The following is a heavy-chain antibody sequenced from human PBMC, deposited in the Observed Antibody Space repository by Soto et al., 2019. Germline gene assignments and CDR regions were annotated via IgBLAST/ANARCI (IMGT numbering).Heavy chain of an antibody. CDR3: VRLAPAFSGNHWAFDY. CDR1: GYSFNNYW. D-gene: IGHD6-19*01. CDR2: VYPRDNEP. J-gene: IGHJ4*02. V-gene: IGHV5-51*01. Sequence: GESLKISCKGSGYSFNNYWLGWVRQMPGKGLEWMGIVYPRDNEPRYTPSFQGQVTISVDKSINTAYLQWSSLKGSDTAMYYCVRLAPAFSGNHWAFDYRGQGSLVTVSS.